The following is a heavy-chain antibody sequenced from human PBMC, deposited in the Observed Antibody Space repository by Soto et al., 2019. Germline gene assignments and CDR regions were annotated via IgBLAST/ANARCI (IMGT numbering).Heavy chain of an antibody. J-gene: IGHJ4*02. Sequence: QVQLVQSGAEVRKPGASVKVSCKPSGYTFNTYYLHWLRQAPGQALEWMGVIHPSGGGTTYAQKFLGRVTVTRATSTTTVFMELSSLRSDDTDVYYCARGGHIAVVTASFDNWGQGTLVTVSS. V-gene: IGHV1-46*02. CDR2: IHPSGGGT. CDR3: ARGGHIAVVTASFDN. CDR1: GYTFNTYY. D-gene: IGHD2-21*02.